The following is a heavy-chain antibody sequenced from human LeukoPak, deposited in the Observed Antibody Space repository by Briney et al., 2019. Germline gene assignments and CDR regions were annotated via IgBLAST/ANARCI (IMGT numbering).Heavy chain of an antibody. CDR1: GGSSSNYY. CDR3: ARPLSLGYCSGGSCYGRGAWFDR. CDR2: IHYSGIT. D-gene: IGHD2-15*01. V-gene: IGHV4-59*08. Sequence: SETLSLICTVSGGSSSNYYWNWIRQPPGKGLEWIGYIHYSGITNYNPSLKSRVTMSVDTSKNQFSLKLSSVTAADTAVYYCARPLSLGYCSGGSCYGRGAWFDRWGQGTLVTVSS. J-gene: IGHJ5*02.